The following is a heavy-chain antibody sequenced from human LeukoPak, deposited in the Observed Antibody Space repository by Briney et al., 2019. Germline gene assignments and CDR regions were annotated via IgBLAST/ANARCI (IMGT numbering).Heavy chain of an antibody. CDR1: GFTFSNAW. CDR2: IKSKTDGGTT. V-gene: IGHV3-15*01. D-gene: IGHD6-6*01. CDR3: TTDSSVYYYYYMDV. Sequence: GGSLRLSCAASGFTFSNAWMSWVRQAPGKGLEWVGRIKSKTDGGTTDYAAPVKGRFTISRDDSKNTLYLQMNSLKTEDTAVYCCTTDSSVYYYYYMDVWGKGTTVTVSS. J-gene: IGHJ6*03.